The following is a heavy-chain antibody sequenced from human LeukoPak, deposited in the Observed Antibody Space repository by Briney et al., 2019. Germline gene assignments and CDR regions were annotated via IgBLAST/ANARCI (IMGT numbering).Heavy chain of an antibody. CDR2: IYYSGST. CDR1: AVSIRSSTYY. D-gene: IGHD3-22*01. Sequence: SETLSLTCTVSAVSIRSSTYYWGWIRQPPGKGLEWIGSIYYSGSTYYNPSLKSRVTISVDTSKNQFSLRLSSVTAADTAVYYCARRPYYYDSSGYSGGWGQGTLVTVSS. V-gene: IGHV4-39*01. CDR3: ARRPYYYDSSGYSGG. J-gene: IGHJ4*02.